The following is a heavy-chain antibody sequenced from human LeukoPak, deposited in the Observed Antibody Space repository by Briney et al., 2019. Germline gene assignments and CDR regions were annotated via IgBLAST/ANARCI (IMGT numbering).Heavy chain of an antibody. Sequence: ASVKVSCKASGYTFTSYYMHWVRQAPGQGLEWMGIINPSGGSTSYAQKFQGRVTMTRDTSTSTVYVELSSLRSEDTAVYYCARKRGWGYCSSTSCSKGWFDPWGQGTLVTVSS. CDR3: ARKRGWGYCSSTSCSKGWFDP. D-gene: IGHD2-2*01. J-gene: IGHJ5*02. V-gene: IGHV1-46*01. CDR1: GYTFTSYY. CDR2: INPSGGST.